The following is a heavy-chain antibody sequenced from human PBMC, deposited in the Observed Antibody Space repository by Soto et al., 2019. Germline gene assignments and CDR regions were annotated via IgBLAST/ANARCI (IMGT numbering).Heavy chain of an antibody. D-gene: IGHD3-10*01. Sequence: KPSETLSLTCAVYGGSFSGYYWSWIRQPPGKGLEWIGEINHSGSTNYNPSLKSRVTISVDTSKSQFSLKLSSVTAADTAVYYCARGNQYYYGSGSYYNNWFDPWGQGTLVTVSS. CDR1: GGSFSGYY. J-gene: IGHJ5*02. V-gene: IGHV4-34*01. CDR2: INHSGST. CDR3: ARGNQYYYGSGSYYNNWFDP.